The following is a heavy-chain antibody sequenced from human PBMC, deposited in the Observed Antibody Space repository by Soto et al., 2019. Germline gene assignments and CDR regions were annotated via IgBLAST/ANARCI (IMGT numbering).Heavy chain of an antibody. CDR1: GGTFSSYT. CDR3: ARETYYDILTGYYFDY. Sequence: QVQLVQSGAEVKKPGSSVKVSCKASGGTFSSYTISWVRQAPGQGLEWMGRIIPILGIANYAQKFQGRVTITRDKATSTAYMELSSLRSEATAVYYCARETYYDILTGYYFDYWGQGTLVTVSS. CDR2: IIPILGIA. D-gene: IGHD3-9*01. J-gene: IGHJ4*02. V-gene: IGHV1-69*08.